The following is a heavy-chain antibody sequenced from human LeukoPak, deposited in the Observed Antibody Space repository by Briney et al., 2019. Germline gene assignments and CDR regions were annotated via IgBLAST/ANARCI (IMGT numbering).Heavy chain of an antibody. J-gene: IGHJ5*02. CDR2: IYTSGST. CDR3: ARGSTYYDFWSGQDLNWFDP. D-gene: IGHD3-3*01. CDR1: GGSISSYY. V-gene: IGHV4-4*07. Sequence: SETLSLTCTVSGGSISSYYWSWIRQPAGKGLEWIGRIYTSGSTNYNPSLKSRVTMSVDTSKNQFSLKLSSVTAADTAVYYCARGSTYYDFWSGQDLNWFDPWGQGTLVTVSS.